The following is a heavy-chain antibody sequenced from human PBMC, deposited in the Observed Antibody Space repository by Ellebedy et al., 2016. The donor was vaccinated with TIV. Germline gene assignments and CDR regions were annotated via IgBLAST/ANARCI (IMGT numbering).Heavy chain of an antibody. D-gene: IGHD1-14*01. Sequence: PGGSLRLSCAASGFTFNNAWLTWVRQAPGTGLEWVGRIKRKTDGGTTDYAAPVKGRFTISRDDRKKTLYLQMDSLKTEDTAVYYCVTDPDGGPVDYWGQGTLVTVSS. CDR2: IKRKTDGGTT. J-gene: IGHJ4*02. V-gene: IGHV3-15*07. CDR3: VTDPDGGPVDY. CDR1: GFTFNNAW.